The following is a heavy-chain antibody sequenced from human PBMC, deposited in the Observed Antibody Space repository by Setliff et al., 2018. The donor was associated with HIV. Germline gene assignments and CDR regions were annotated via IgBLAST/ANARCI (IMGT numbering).Heavy chain of an antibody. CDR2: IRGSGGST. V-gene: IGHV3-23*01. Sequence: GESLRLSCAASGFIFSRYGMGWLRQAPGKGLEWLSVIRGSGGSTSYADSVKGRFTISRDNSKNMLFLQMSSLRADDTAVYYCARDRRGYQYESSGYPGFDPWGQGTLVTVSS. CDR3: ARDRRGYQYESSGYPGFDP. CDR1: GFIFSRYG. D-gene: IGHD3-22*01. J-gene: IGHJ5*02.